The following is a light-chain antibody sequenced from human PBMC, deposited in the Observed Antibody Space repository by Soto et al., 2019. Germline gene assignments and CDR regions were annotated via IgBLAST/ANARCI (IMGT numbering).Light chain of an antibody. CDR3: VLYMGSGISV. Sequence: QTVVTQEPSFSVSPGGTVTLTCGLSSGAVSTSNYPSWYQQTPGQAPRTLIYSTNTRSSGVPDRFSGSILGNKAALTITGAQADDESDYYCVLYMGSGISVFGGVTQLTVL. CDR2: STN. J-gene: IGLJ7*01. CDR1: SGAVSTSNY. V-gene: IGLV8-61*01.